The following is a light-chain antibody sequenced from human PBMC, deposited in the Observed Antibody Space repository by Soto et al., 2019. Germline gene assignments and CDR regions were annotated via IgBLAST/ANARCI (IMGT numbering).Light chain of an antibody. CDR2: DAS. V-gene: IGKV1-5*01. CDR1: QSISHY. Sequence: DIPMTQSPSTLSASVGDSVTISCRASQSISHYLAWFQQKPGKAPKLLIYDASRLKTGVPSRFSGSRSGTEFTLTIRSLQPDDSAIYFCQQYNNYWRTFGQGTKLEI. CDR3: QQYNNYWRT. J-gene: IGKJ2*01.